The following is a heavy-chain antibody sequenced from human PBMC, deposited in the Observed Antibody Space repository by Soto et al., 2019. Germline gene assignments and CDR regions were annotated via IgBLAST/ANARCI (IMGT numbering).Heavy chain of an antibody. CDR2: ISSGSSTI. CDR3: APHSGYYDY. Sequence: EVPLVESGGGLVQPGGSLRLSCAASGFTFSSYSMNWVRQAPGKGLEWVSYISSGSSTIFYADSVKGRFTISRDNAKNSLYLQMNSLRAEDTAVYYCAPHSGYYDYWGQGTLVTVSS. V-gene: IGHV3-48*01. CDR1: GFTFSSYS. J-gene: IGHJ4*02. D-gene: IGHD3-22*01.